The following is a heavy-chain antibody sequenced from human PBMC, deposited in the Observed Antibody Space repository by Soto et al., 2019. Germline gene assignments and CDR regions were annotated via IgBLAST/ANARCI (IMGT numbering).Heavy chain of an antibody. Sequence: GGSLRLSCAASGFTFGHYAMNWVRQAPGKGLEWISTITYDGDFTHYEDSVKGRFTVSRDNSKNILYLEMNNLRVDDTALYYCARDPSTGKADYWGRGTLVTVSP. J-gene: IGHJ4*01. D-gene: IGHD3-9*01. CDR2: ITYDGDFT. CDR1: GFTFGHYA. CDR3: ARDPSTGKADY. V-gene: IGHV3-23*01.